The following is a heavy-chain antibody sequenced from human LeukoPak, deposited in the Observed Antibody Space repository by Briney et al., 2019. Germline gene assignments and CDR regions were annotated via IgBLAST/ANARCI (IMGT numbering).Heavy chain of an antibody. D-gene: IGHD2-15*01. V-gene: IGHV3-49*04. J-gene: IGHJ6*03. CDR2: IRSKNNGGTT. CDR1: GFTFIRYW. Sequence: GGSLRLSCAASGFTFIRYWMTWVRQAPGRGLEWVGFIRSKNNGGTTECAASVKGRFTISRDDSKSIVYLQMNSLQTEDTGVYYCTRDEVVVVVASTTWNYYYMDVWGKGTTVTVSS. CDR3: TRDEVVVVVASTTWNYYYMDV.